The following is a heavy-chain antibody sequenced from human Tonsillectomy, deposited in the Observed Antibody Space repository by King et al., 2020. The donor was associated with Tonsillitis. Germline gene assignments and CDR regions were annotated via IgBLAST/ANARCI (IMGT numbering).Heavy chain of an antibody. CDR2: ISNDGSNK. CDR3: AKDRDWGYFDY. V-gene: IGHV3-30*18. CDR1: GFTFSNYG. Sequence: QVQLVESGGGVVQPGRSLRLSCAASGFTFSNYGMHWVRQAPGKGLEWVAVISNDGSNKYYAASVKGRFTISRDNSKNTLYLQMNSLRPEDTAVYYCAKDRDWGYFDYWGQGTLVTVSS. J-gene: IGHJ4*02. D-gene: IGHD3/OR15-3a*01.